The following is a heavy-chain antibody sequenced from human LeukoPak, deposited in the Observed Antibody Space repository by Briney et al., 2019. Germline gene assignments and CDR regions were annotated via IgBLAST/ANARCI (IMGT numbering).Heavy chain of an antibody. V-gene: IGHV3-23*01. D-gene: IGHD3-3*01. CDR2: ITGSGGRT. CDR3: ARHDWFDP. J-gene: IGHJ5*02. Sequence: PGGSLRLSCAASGFTFSSYAMNWVRQAPGKGLEWVSAITGSGGRTYYADSVRGRFTISRDNSKNMLYLQMNSLRAEDTAVYYCARHDWFDPWGQGTLVTVSS. CDR1: GFTFSSYA.